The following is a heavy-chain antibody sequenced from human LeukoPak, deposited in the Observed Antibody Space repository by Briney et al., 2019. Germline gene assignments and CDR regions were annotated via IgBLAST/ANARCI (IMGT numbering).Heavy chain of an antibody. CDR1: GLTVRTNY. V-gene: IGHV3-66*01. Sequence: GGSLRLSCAASGLTVRTNYMHWVHQAPGKGLEWVSVISTGGQTYYADSVKARFIVSRDNSNNTLSLQMNSLRVDDTAVYFCARERLGMDVWGQGTTVTVSS. D-gene: IGHD6-19*01. CDR2: ISTGGQT. CDR3: ARERLGMDV. J-gene: IGHJ6*02.